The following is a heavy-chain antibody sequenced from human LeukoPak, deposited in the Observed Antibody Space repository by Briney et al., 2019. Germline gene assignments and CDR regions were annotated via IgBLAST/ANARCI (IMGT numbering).Heavy chain of an antibody. D-gene: IGHD3-22*01. CDR3: ARGLGFRNDYYSLGY. V-gene: IGHV3-7*01. CDR2: IKQDGSEK. Sequence: GSLRLSCAASGFTFSSYWMSWVRQAPGKGLEWVANIKQDGSEKYYVDSVKGRFTISRDNAKNSLYLQMNTLRAADTAVYYCARGLGFRNDYYSLGYWGQGTLVTVSS. CDR1: GFTFSSYW. J-gene: IGHJ4*02.